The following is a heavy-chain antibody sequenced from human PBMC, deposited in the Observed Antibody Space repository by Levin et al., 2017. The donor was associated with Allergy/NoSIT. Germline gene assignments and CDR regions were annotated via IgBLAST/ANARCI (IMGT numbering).Heavy chain of an antibody. V-gene: IGHV3-30-3*01. J-gene: IGHJ4*02. D-gene: IGHD6-6*01. CDR1: GFTFSSYA. Sequence: PGGSLRLSCAASGFTFSSYAMHWVRQAPGKGLEWVAVISYDGSNKYYADSVKGRFTISRDNSKNTLYLQMNSLRAEDTAVYYCARGAARWRPDFDYWGQGTLVTVSS. CDR2: ISYDGSNK. CDR3: ARGAARWRPDFDY.